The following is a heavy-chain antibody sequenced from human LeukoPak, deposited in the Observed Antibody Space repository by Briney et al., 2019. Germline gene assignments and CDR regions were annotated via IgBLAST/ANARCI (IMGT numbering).Heavy chain of an antibody. V-gene: IGHV3-48*03. Sequence: VGCLRLSCAASGFTFSSYEMNWVRQAPGKGLEWVSYISSSGSTIYYADSVKGRFTISRDNAKNSLYLQVNSLRAEDTGVYYCARDRYYGSGSYDYWGQGTLVIVS. J-gene: IGHJ4*02. CDR2: ISSSGSTI. CDR3: ARDRYYGSGSYDY. D-gene: IGHD3-10*01. CDR1: GFTFSSYE.